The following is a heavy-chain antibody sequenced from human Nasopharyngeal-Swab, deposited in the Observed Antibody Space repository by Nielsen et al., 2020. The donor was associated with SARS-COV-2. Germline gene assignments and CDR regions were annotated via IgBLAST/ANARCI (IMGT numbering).Heavy chain of an antibody. CDR3: AKDLNSEGYCSSTSCDVLDYYGMDV. J-gene: IGHJ6*02. Sequence: GESLKISCAASGFTFSSYAMSWVRQAPGKGLEWVSAISGSGGSTYYADSVKGRFTISRDNSKNTLYLQMNSLRAEDTDVYYCAKDLNSEGYCSSTSCDVLDYYGMDVWGQGTTVTVSS. CDR1: GFTFSSYA. V-gene: IGHV3-23*01. D-gene: IGHD2-2*01. CDR2: ISGSGGST.